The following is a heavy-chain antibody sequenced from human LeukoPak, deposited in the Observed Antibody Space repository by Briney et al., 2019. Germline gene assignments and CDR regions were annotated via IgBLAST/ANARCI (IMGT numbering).Heavy chain of an antibody. D-gene: IGHD2-2*01. CDR2: VFYSGSP. CDR3: ARERYQLTPFDY. V-gene: IGHV4-59*12. CDR1: GGSLSTYY. Sequence: SETLSLTCTVSGGSLSTYYWSWVRQPPGKGLELVRYVFYSGSPTYTPSLKIRVTISVSTSKTQFSLKLSSVTAADTAVYYCARERYQLTPFDYWGQGTLVTVSS. J-gene: IGHJ4*02.